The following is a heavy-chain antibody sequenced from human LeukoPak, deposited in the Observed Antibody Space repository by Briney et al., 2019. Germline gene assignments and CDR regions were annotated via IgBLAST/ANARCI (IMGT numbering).Heavy chain of an antibody. CDR2: IYYSGST. CDR1: GGSISSGGYY. CDR3: ARYYDSRGYFEY. Sequence: SETLSLTCTVSGGSISSGGYYWSWIRQHPGKGLEWIGYIYYSGSTYYNPSLKSRVTIPVDTSKNQFSLKLSSVTAADTAVYYCARYYDSRGYFEYWGQGTLVTVSS. J-gene: IGHJ4*02. D-gene: IGHD3-22*01. V-gene: IGHV4-31*03.